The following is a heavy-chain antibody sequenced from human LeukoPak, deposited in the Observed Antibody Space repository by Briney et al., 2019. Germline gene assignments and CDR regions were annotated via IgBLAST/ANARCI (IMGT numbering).Heavy chain of an antibody. J-gene: IGHJ3*02. D-gene: IGHD3-16*01. CDR2: TYYRSKWLN. CDR1: GDSVSSNNAV. V-gene: IGHV6-1*01. Sequence: KHSQTLSLTCAISGDSVSSNNAVWNWIRQSPSRGLEWLGKTYYRSKWLNGSAVSVKSRITINPDTSKNQISLQLNSVTPEDTAVYYCARSLWGGALDIWGQGTTVAVSS. CDR3: ARSLWGGALDI.